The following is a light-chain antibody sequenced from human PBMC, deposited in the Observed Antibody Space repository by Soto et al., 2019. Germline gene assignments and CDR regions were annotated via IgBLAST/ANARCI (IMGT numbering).Light chain of an antibody. CDR3: QQYGSSAT. CDR1: QGISSY. Sequence: DIQWTQSQCFLSASVGERDTITCRASQGISSYLAWYQQKPGKAPKLLIYKASTLKSGVPSRFSGSGSGTDFTLTICRLEPEDFAVYYWQQYGSSATFGQGTRLEIK. J-gene: IGKJ5*01. V-gene: IGKV1-9*01. CDR2: KAS.